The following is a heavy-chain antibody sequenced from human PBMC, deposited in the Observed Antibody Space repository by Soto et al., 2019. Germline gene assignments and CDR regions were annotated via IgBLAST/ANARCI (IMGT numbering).Heavy chain of an antibody. CDR2: IFYTGST. J-gene: IGHJ4*02. CDR3: GRDGGNSSVYNDY. V-gene: IGHV4-59*01. CDR1: GGSIRSYY. Sequence: PSETLCLTCTVSGGSIRSYYWSWIRQPPGKGLEWIGYIFYTGSTYYNPSLKSRVTMSVDRSKNQFSLKLSSVTAADTAVYYCGRDGGNSSVYNDYWGRETLVTFPS. D-gene: IGHD3-22*01.